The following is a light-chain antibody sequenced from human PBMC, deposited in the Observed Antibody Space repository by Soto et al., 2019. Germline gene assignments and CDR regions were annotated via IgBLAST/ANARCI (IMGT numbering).Light chain of an antibody. V-gene: IGKV3-15*01. Sequence: EIVMTQPPATLSASPGERATLSCRASQSVSSNLAWYQQKPGQAPSLLIYDAFTRATGIPARFSGTGSGTEFTLTISSLQSEDFALYYCQQYNDWPLTFGQGTKVDIK. CDR1: QSVSSN. J-gene: IGKJ1*01. CDR2: DAF. CDR3: QQYNDWPLT.